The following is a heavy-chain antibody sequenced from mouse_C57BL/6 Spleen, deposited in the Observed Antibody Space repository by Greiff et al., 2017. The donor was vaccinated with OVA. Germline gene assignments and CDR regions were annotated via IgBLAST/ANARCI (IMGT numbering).Heavy chain of an antibody. CDR1: GFTFTDYG. D-gene: IGHD2-1*01. CDR3: VRSLQRNNAMDY. Sequence: EVQLVESGGGLVKPGGSLKLSCAASGFTFTDYGMHWVRQAPEQGLEWVAYISSGSSSIYYDDTVKGRVTLSRDNAKNTLFLQMTSLRAEDTAMYYCVRSLQRNNAMDYWGQGTSVTVSS. CDR2: ISSGSSSI. J-gene: IGHJ4*01. V-gene: IGHV5-17*01.